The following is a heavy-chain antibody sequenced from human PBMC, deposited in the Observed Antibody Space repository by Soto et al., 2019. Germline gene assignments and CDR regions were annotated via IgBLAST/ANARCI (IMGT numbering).Heavy chain of an antibody. CDR1: GFTVSTYT. J-gene: IGHJ4*02. CDR3: ARDRQPDGVWTFDS. Sequence: GGSLRLSCSASGFTVSTYTMGWVRLAPGKGLEWVSTIFSGGVGTQYADSVTGRFSISRDNSKNIVFLQMNSLGVDDTAVYYCARDRQPDGVWTFDSWGRGILVTVSS. CDR2: IFSGGVGT. V-gene: IGHV3-23*05. D-gene: IGHD2-8*01.